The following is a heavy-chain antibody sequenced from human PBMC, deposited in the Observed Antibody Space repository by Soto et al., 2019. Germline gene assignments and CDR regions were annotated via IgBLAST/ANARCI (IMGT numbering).Heavy chain of an antibody. CDR1: GGSISSYY. CDR3: ARERGTVGDFDY. CDR2: IYYSGST. Sequence: PSETLSLTCTVSGGSISSYYWSWIRQPPGKGLEWIGYIYYSGSTNYNPSLKSRVTISVDTSKNQFSLKLSSVTAADTAVYYCARERGTVGDFDYWGQGTLVTVS. J-gene: IGHJ4*02. D-gene: IGHD3-16*01. V-gene: IGHV4-59*01.